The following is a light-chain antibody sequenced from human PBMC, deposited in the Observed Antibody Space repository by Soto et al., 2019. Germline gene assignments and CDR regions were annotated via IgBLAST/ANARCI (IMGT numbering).Light chain of an antibody. CDR2: GNS. J-gene: IGLJ3*02. V-gene: IGLV1-40*01. CDR1: SSNIGAGYD. Sequence: QSVLTQPPSVSGAPGQRVTISCTGSSSNIGAGYDVHWYQQLPGTAPKLLIYGNSNRPSGVPDRFSGSKSGTPASLAITGLQAEDEADYYCQSYDCSLSALFGGGTKLTVL. CDR3: QSYDCSLSAL.